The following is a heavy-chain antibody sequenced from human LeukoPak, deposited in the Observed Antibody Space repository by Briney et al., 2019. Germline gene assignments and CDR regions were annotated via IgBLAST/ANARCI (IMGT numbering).Heavy chain of an antibody. Sequence: ASVKVSCKASGYTFTSYYMHWVRQAPGQGLEWMGIINPSGGSTSYAQKFQGRVTMTRDTSTSTVYKELSSLRSEDTAVYYCARDVSHSSSSEDPYYYGMDVWGQGTTVTVSS. V-gene: IGHV1-46*01. J-gene: IGHJ6*02. CDR1: GYTFTSYY. D-gene: IGHD6-6*01. CDR2: INPSGGST. CDR3: ARDVSHSSSSEDPYYYGMDV.